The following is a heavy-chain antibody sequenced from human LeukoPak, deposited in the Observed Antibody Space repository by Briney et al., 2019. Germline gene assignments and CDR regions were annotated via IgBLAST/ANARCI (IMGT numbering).Heavy chain of an antibody. J-gene: IGHJ4*02. D-gene: IGHD1-26*01. CDR2: IWYDASKK. V-gene: IGHV3-33*01. Sequence: GGSLRLFCAACGFTFSSYGMHWVRQAPGKGLEWVALIWYDASKKYYIDSVKGRFTISRDNSKNTLYLQMNSLRAEDTAVYYCARDGSGTYPLPFDFWGQGTLVTVSS. CDR3: ARDGSGTYPLPFDF. CDR1: GFTFSSYG.